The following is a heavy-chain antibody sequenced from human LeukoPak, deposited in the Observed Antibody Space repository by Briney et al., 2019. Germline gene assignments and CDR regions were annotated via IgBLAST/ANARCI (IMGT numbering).Heavy chain of an antibody. CDR3: ARGFMDAVGYYFDF. Sequence: SQTLSLTCAFSGDSLSTYSGAWNWIRQSPSRGLEWLGRTFYRHKWYYDYALSVKSRITISPDTYKNQSSLQLSSLTLEYTAVYFCARGFMDAVGYYFDFWGQGALVTVSS. J-gene: IGHJ4*02. CDR2: TFYRHKWYY. CDR1: GDSLSTYSGA. D-gene: IGHD3/OR15-3a*01. V-gene: IGHV6-1*01.